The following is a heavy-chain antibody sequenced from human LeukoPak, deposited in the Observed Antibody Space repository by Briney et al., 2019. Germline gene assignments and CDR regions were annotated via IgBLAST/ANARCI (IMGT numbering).Heavy chain of an antibody. CDR2: IRSDGSNK. J-gene: IGHJ6*03. V-gene: IGHV3-30*02. CDR3: ARGYSGYADYYYYYMDV. Sequence: ETGGSLRLSCAGSGFSFSSYGMHWVRQAPGKGLEWMAFIRSDGSNKYYADSVKGRFTISRDNAKNSLYLQMNSLRAEDTAVYYCARGYSGYADYYYYYMDVWSKGTTVTVSS. D-gene: IGHD5-12*01. CDR1: GFSFSSYG.